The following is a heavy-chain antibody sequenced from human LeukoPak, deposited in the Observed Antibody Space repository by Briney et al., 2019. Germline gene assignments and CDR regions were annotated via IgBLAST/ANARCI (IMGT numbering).Heavy chain of an antibody. CDR2: IYWNGGCT. CDR3: LRDSQAAAGYFDY. CDR1: GITLEDNG. Sequence: PGGYLRFSCAASGITLEDNGMSRVPQGPGKGLKGVSGIYWNGGCTGYADSAKGRFTISRDNAKNSLYLQMNNLRAEDTALYYFLRDSQAAAGYFDYWGQGTLVTVSS. D-gene: IGHD6-13*01. V-gene: IGHV3-20*04. J-gene: IGHJ4*02.